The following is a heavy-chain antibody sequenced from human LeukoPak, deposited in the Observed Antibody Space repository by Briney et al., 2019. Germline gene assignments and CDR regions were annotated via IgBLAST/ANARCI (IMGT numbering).Heavy chain of an antibody. J-gene: IGHJ4*02. CDR1: GFTFDDYA. V-gene: IGHV3-9*01. CDR2: ISWNSGSI. Sequence: GRSLRLSCAASGFTFDDYAMHWVRQAPGKGLEWVSGISWNSGSIGYADSVKGRFTISRDNAKNSLYLQMNSLRAEDTALYYCAKDKTSYYYDSSGHLDYWGQGTLVTVSS. CDR3: AKDKTSYYYDSSGHLDY. D-gene: IGHD3-22*01.